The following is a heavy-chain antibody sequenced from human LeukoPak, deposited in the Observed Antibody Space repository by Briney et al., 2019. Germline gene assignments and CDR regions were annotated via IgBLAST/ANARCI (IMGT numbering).Heavy chain of an antibody. CDR3: AREARSWQLVPYYYYGTDV. CDR2: ISAYNGNT. Sequence: ASVKVSCKASGYTFTSYGISWARQAPGQGLEWMGWISAYNGNTNYAQKLQGRVTMTTDTSTSTAYMELRRLRSDDTAVYYCAREARSWQLVPYYYYGTDVWGQGTTVTVSS. CDR1: GYTFTSYG. J-gene: IGHJ6*02. D-gene: IGHD6-13*01. V-gene: IGHV1-18*01.